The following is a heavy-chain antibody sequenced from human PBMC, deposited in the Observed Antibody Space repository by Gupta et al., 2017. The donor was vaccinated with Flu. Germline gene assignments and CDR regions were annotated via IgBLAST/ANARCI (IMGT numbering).Heavy chain of an antibody. V-gene: IGHV4-34*01. J-gene: IGHJ4*02. CDR1: GGSFSGYY. D-gene: IGHD3-22*01. CDR2: INHSGST. Sequence: VQLQQWGAGLLKPSETLSLTCAVYGGSFSGYYWSWIRQPPGKGLEWIGEINHSGSTNYNPALKSRVTISVDTSKNQFSLKLSSVTAADTAVYYCARYQSYYYDSSGYYYWGQGTLVTVSS. CDR3: ARYQSYYYDSSGYYY.